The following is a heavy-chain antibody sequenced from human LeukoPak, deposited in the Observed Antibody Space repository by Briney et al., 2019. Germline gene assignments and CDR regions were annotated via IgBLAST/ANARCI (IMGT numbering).Heavy chain of an antibody. J-gene: IGHJ4*02. CDR2: IIPIFGTA. D-gene: IGHD6-19*01. V-gene: IGHV1-69*05. Sequence: AASVKVSCKASGGTFSSYAISWVRQAPGQGLEWMGRIIPIFGTANYAQKFQGRVTITTDESTSTAYMELSSLRSEDTAVYYCARLTAVAGYYFDYWGQGTLVTVSS. CDR1: GGTFSSYA. CDR3: ARLTAVAGYYFDY.